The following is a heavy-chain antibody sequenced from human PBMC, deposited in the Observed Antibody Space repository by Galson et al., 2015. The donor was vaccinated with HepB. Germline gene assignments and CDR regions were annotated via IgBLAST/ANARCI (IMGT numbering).Heavy chain of an antibody. D-gene: IGHD1-1*01. CDR1: GHTFTGYY. V-gene: IGHV1-2*02. CDR2: INPNSGGT. Sequence: SVKVSCKASGHTFTGYYMHWARQAPGQGLEWMGWINPNSGGTNYAQKFQGRVTMTRDTSISTAYMELSRLRSDDTAVYYCARADWNDVPVFDYWGQGTLVTVSS. J-gene: IGHJ4*02. CDR3: ARADWNDVPVFDY.